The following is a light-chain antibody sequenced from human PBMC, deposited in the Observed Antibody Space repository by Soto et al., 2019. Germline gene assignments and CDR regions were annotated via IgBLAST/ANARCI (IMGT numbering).Light chain of an antibody. CDR3: QQLNSYPLT. CDR1: QVINSF. J-gene: IGKJ3*01. CDR2: AAS. V-gene: IGKV1-13*02. Sequence: AIQLTQSPSSLSASVGDRVTITCRASQVINSFLAWYQQKPGKAPKLLIYAASSLQTGVPSRFSGSGSATDFTLTINSLQPEDFATYYCQQLNSYPLTFGPGTKVDIK.